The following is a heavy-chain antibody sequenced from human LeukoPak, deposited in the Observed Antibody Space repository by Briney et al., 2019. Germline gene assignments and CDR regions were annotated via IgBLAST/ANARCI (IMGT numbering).Heavy chain of an antibody. Sequence: SETLSLTCTVSGDSISSYYWSWIRQPPGKGLEWIGYIYHSGSTNYNPSLKSRVTISADTSKDQFSLKLASVTAADTAVYYCATGYSSTWYYFDYWGQGTLVTVSS. CDR1: GDSISSYY. J-gene: IGHJ4*02. V-gene: IGHV4-59*01. D-gene: IGHD6-13*01. CDR3: ATGYSSTWYYFDY. CDR2: IYHSGST.